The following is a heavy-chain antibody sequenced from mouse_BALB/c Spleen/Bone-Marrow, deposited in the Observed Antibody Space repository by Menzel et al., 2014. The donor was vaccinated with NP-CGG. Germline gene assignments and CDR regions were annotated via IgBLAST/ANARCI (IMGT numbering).Heavy chain of an antibody. V-gene: IGHV3-6*02. J-gene: IGHJ4*01. CDR1: GYSITSGYY. CDR2: ISYDGSN. Sequence: EVQLQQSGPGLVKPSQSLSLTCSVTGYSITSGYYWNWIRQFPGNKLEWMGYISYDGSNNYNPSLKNRISITRDTSKNQFFLKLNSVTTEDTATYYCAXYXYAMDYWGQGTSVTVSS. CDR3: AXYXYAMDY.